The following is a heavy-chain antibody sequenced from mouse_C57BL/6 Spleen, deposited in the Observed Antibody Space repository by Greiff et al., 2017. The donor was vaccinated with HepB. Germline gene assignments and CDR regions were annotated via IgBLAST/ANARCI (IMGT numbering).Heavy chain of an antibody. Sequence: EVQLQQSGPELVKPGASVKISCKASGYSFTGYYMNWVKQSPEKSLEWIGEINPSTGGTTYNQKFKAKATLTVDKSSSTAYMQLKSLTSEDSAVYYCARSSYYYGSSPSMDYWGQGTSVTVSS. CDR1: GYSFTGYY. D-gene: IGHD1-1*01. V-gene: IGHV1-42*01. CDR3: ARSSYYYGSSPSMDY. J-gene: IGHJ4*01. CDR2: INPSTGGT.